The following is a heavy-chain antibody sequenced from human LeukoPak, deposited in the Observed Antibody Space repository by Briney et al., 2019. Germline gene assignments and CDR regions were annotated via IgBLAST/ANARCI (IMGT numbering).Heavy chain of an antibody. Sequence: PSETLSLTCAVYGGSFSGYYWSWIRQPPGKGLEWIGEINHSGSTNYNPSLKSRVTISVDKSKNQFSLKLSSVTAADTAVYYCARRDYYDSTGYYNYWGQGTLVTVSS. CDR1: GGSFSGYY. CDR3: ARRDYYDSTGYYNY. V-gene: IGHV4-34*01. CDR2: INHSGST. D-gene: IGHD3-22*01. J-gene: IGHJ4*02.